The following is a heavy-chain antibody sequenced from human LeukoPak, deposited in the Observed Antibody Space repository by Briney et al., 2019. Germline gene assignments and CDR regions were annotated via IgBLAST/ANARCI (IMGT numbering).Heavy chain of an antibody. V-gene: IGHV5-51*01. CDR1: GYSFTSYW. CDR3: ATQAVYYYDSSGDDAFDI. D-gene: IGHD3-22*01. Sequence: GESLKISCKGSGYSFTSYWIGWVRQMPRKGLEWMGIIYPGDSDTRYSPSFQGQVTISADKSISTAYLQWSSLKASDTAMYYCATQAVYYYDSSGDDAFDIWGQGTMVTVSS. J-gene: IGHJ3*02. CDR2: IYPGDSDT.